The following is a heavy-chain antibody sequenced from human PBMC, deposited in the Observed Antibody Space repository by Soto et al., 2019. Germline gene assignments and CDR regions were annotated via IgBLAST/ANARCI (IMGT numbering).Heavy chain of an antibody. CDR2: IIPIFGTA. CDR3: ARGRGDHYFDY. J-gene: IGHJ4*02. CDR1: GGPFISYA. Sequence: SVKVSCKAAGGPFISYAISWVRQAPGQGLEWMGGIIPIFGTANYAQKFQGRVTITADESTSTAYMELSSLRSEDTAVYYCARGRGDHYFDYWGQGTLVTVSS. D-gene: IGHD2-21*02. V-gene: IGHV1-69*01.